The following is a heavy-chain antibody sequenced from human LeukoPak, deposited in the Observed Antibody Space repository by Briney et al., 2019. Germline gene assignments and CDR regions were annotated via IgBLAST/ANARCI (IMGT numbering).Heavy chain of an antibody. CDR2: ISWNSGSI. CDR3: AKDFGYGSGSPTFHY. V-gene: IGHV3-9*01. J-gene: IGHJ4*02. CDR1: GFTFDDYA. Sequence: PGGSLRFSCAASGFTFDDYAMHWVRQAPGKGLEWVSGISWNSGSIGYADSVKGRFTISRDNAKNSLYLQMNSLRAEDTALYYLAKDFGYGSGSPTFHYGGQGTLVTVSS. D-gene: IGHD3-10*01.